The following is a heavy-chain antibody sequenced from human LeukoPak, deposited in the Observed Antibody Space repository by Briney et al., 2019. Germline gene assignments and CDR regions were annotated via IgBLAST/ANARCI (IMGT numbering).Heavy chain of an antibody. CDR2: IIPIFGTA. CDR3: ARADSSSSEWDY. V-gene: IGHV1-69*13. CDR1: GYTFTSYG. Sequence: ASVKVSCKASGYTFTSYGISWVRQAPGQGLEWMGGIIPIFGTANYAQKFQGRVTITADESTSTAYMELSSLRSEDTAVYYCARADSSSSEWDYWGQGTLVTVSS. J-gene: IGHJ4*02. D-gene: IGHD6-6*01.